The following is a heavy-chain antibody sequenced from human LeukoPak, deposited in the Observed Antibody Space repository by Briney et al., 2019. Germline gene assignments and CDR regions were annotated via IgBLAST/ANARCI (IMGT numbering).Heavy chain of an antibody. D-gene: IGHD3-10*01. CDR2: IAVGSGNT. Sequence: SVKVSCKASGFTFTSSAVQWVRQARGQRLEWIGWIAVGSGNTNYAQKFQERVTITRDMSTSTAYMELSSLRSEDTAVYYCAADRPGSGKNYYYYGMDVWGQGTTVTVSS. J-gene: IGHJ6*02. CDR3: AADRPGSGKNYYYYGMDV. V-gene: IGHV1-58*01. CDR1: GFTFTSSA.